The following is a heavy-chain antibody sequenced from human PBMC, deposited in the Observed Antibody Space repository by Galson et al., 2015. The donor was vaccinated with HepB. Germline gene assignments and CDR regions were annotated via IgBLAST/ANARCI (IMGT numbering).Heavy chain of an antibody. Sequence: SLRLSCAASGFTFSSYSMNWVRQAPGKGLEWVSSISSSSSYIYYADSVKGRFTISRDNAKNSLYLQMNSLRAEDTAVYYCARATMVRGVDIFPFFDYWGQGTLVTVSS. CDR2: ISSSSSYI. V-gene: IGHV3-21*01. CDR1: GFTFSSYS. J-gene: IGHJ4*02. D-gene: IGHD3-10*01. CDR3: ARATMVRGVDIFPFFDY.